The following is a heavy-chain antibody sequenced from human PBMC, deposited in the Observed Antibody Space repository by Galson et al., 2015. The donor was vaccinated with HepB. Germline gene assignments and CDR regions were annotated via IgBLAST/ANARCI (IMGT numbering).Heavy chain of an antibody. J-gene: IGHJ5*02. CDR2: ISPHNGHT. V-gene: IGHV1-18*01. D-gene: IGHD2-15*01. Sequence: SVKVSCKASGYTFSSYSITWVRQAPGQGLEWMGRISPHNGHTNYAQKFQGRVTMTTDASTSTAYMEVRSLRSDDSAVYYCARGGYVVAVGATQNNSVDPWCQGTVVTVSS. CDR3: ARGGYVVAVGATQNNSVDP. CDR1: GYTFSSYS.